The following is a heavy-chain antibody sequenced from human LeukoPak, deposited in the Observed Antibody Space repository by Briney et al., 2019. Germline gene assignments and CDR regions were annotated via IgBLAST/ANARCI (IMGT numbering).Heavy chain of an antibody. CDR3: ARDPSDAFDI. D-gene: IGHD6-6*01. CDR1: GFTASSNY. Sequence: PGGSLRLSCASSGFTASSNYMSCVRQAPRKRLEWVSVIYSGGSTYYADSVKGRFTISRDNSKNTLYLQMNSLRAEDTAVYYCARDPSDAFDIWGQGTMVTVSS. CDR2: IYSGGST. J-gene: IGHJ3*02. V-gene: IGHV3-66*01.